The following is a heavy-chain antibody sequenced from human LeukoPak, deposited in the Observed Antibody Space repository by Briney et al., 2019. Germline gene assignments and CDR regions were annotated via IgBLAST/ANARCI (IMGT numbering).Heavy chain of an antibody. CDR1: GFTVTDFY. J-gene: IGHJ1*01. CDR2: ISSRGRTI. D-gene: IGHD4-17*01. CDR3: ARGGYGADSPFQH. Sequence: PGGSLRLSCAASGFTVTDFYMSWIRQAPGKGLEWVSFISSRGRTIYYADSVKDRVTIPRDSAKNSLFLQMTSLSVEDTAVYYCARGGYGADSPFQHWGQGTLVTVSS. V-gene: IGHV3-11*01.